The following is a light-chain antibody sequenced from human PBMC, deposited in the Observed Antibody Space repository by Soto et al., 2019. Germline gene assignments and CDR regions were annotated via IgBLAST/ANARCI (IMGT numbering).Light chain of an antibody. CDR2: DAS. CDR3: QQYNSYSWT. Sequence: DIQMTQSPPSLSVSVGDRVTITCRASQSISSYLNWYQQKPGKAPKLLIYDASTLETGVPSRFSGSGSGTEFTLTISSLQPDDSATYFCQQYNSYSWTFGQGTKVDI. V-gene: IGKV1-5*01. J-gene: IGKJ1*01. CDR1: QSISSY.